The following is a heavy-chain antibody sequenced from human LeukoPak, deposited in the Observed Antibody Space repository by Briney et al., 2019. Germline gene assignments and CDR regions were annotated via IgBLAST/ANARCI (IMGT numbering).Heavy chain of an antibody. CDR1: GGSISSSSFY. D-gene: IGHD3-22*01. CDR2: IYYSGST. Sequence: PSETLSLTCTVSGGSISSSSFYWGWIRQPPGKGLEWIGSIYYSGSTYYNPSLKSRVTISVDTSKNQFSLKLSSVTAADTAVYYCARASSGYSDYWGQGTLVTVSS. V-gene: IGHV4-39*01. J-gene: IGHJ4*02. CDR3: ARASSGYSDY.